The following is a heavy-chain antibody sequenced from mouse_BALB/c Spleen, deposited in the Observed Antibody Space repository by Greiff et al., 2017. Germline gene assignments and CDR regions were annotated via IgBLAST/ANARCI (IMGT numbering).Heavy chain of an antibody. V-gene: IGHV3-2*02. CDR2: ISYSGST. Sequence: EVQLQQSGPGLVKPSQSLSLTCTVTGYSITSDYAWNWIRQFPGNKLEWMGYISYSGSTSYNPSLKSRISITRDTSKNQFFLQLNSVTTEDTATYYCARGGWDATMDYWGQGTSVTVSS. CDR1: GYSITSDYA. CDR3: ARGGWDATMDY. J-gene: IGHJ4*01. D-gene: IGHD4-1*01.